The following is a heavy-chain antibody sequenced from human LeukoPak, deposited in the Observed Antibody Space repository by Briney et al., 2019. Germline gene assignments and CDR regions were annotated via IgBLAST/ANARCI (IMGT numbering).Heavy chain of an antibody. V-gene: IGHV3-30*04. D-gene: IGHD5-12*01. CDR3: ARQGSSGYVQFDY. Sequence: GRSLRLSCAASGFTFSSYAMHWVRQAPGKGLEWVAVISYDRSNKYYADSVKGRFTISRDNSKNTLYLQMNSLRAEDTAVYYCARQGSSGYVQFDYWGQGTLVTVSS. CDR2: ISYDRSNK. J-gene: IGHJ4*02. CDR1: GFTFSSYA.